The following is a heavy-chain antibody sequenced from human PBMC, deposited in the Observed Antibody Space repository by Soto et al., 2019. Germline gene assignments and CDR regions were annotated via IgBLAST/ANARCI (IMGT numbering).Heavy chain of an antibody. D-gene: IGHD3-16*01. J-gene: IGHJ3*01. CDR2: IYHSGSP. Sequence: QVQLQESGPGLVKPSGTLSLTCAASSGSIFTTNWWSWVRQSPGRGLQWIGDIYHSGSPKYNPSLKSRVSRSIDKSKGRFFLNLTSVTAADTAVYYCARKPDVATAKVGGGYVFDVWGQGTMVTVSS. CDR1: SGSIFTTNW. V-gene: IGHV4-4*02. CDR3: ARKPDVATAKVGGGYVFDV.